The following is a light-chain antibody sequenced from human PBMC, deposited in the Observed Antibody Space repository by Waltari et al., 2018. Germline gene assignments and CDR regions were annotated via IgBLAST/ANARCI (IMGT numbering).Light chain of an antibody. Sequence: QTVVTQEPSVTVSPGGTVTITCGSSTGAVTSDYHPNWFQRKPGQAPRALIYSTKIQRSRNPAGFTGSLLGDKAALTLSAVQPEDEAEYFCLLYYGGAVLLGGGTKLTVL. J-gene: IGLJ2*01. V-gene: IGLV7-43*01. CDR1: TGAVTSDYH. CDR2: STK. CDR3: LLYYGGAVL.